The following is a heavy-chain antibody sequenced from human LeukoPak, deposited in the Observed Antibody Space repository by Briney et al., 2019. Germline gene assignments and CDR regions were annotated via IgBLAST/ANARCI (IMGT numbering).Heavy chain of an antibody. D-gene: IGHD2-2*01. CDR2: ISGSGGST. Sequence: GGSLRLSCAASGFTFSSYAMSWVRQAPGKGLEWVSAISGSGGSTYYADSVKGRFTISRDNSKNTLYLQMNSLRAEDTAVYYCAKDRHPIVVVPAAIDYWGQGTLVTVSS. CDR3: AKDRHPIVVVPAAIDY. J-gene: IGHJ4*02. CDR1: GFTFSSYA. V-gene: IGHV3-23*01.